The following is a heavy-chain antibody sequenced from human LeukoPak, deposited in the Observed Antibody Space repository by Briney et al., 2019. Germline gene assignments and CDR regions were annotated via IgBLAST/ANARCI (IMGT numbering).Heavy chain of an antibody. V-gene: IGHV3-7*03. J-gene: IGHJ4*02. CDR3: ARDSGWWRFDF. D-gene: IGHD6-13*01. Sequence: GGSLRLSCAASGFTFSSYAMSWVRQAPGKGLEWVASIKEDGSEKHYVDSVKGRFTISRDNGKNSLYLQMNSLRAEDTAVYYCARDSGWWRFDFWGQGTLVTVSS. CDR1: GFTFSSYA. CDR2: IKEDGSEK.